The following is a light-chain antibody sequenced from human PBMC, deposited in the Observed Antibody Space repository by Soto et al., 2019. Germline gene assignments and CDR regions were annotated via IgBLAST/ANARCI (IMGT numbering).Light chain of an antibody. Sequence: DYQVTQSPSTLSSSVGDRVTITCRASQNIYTWLAWYQQKPGIAPKLLIHEASTLESGVPSRFSGSGYGTEFTLTISGLQPEDSATYYCQQYERYSTFGQGTKVDIK. CDR2: EAS. CDR1: QNIYTW. J-gene: IGKJ1*01. V-gene: IGKV1-5*03. CDR3: QQYERYST.